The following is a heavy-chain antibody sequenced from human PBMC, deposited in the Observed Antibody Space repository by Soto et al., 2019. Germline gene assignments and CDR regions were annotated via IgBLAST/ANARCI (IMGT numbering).Heavy chain of an antibody. J-gene: IGHJ4*02. CDR1: GFTFSSYS. CDR2: ISSSSSYI. D-gene: IGHD3-22*01. Sequence: GGSLRLSCAASGFTFSSYSMNWVRQAPGKGLEWVSSISSSSSYIYYADSVKGRFTISRDNAKNSLYLQMNSLRAEDTAVYYCAREPLNPLYYYDSSGYYLDYWGQGTLVTVSS. V-gene: IGHV3-21*01. CDR3: AREPLNPLYYYDSSGYYLDY.